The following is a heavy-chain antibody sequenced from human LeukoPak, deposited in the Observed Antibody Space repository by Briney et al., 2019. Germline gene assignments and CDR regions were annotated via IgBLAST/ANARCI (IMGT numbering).Heavy chain of an antibody. CDR2: FTTTDSTI. D-gene: IGHD1-1*01. CDR1: EFTFGSYS. V-gene: IGHV3-48*01. CDR3: ATSTTWELPRFDY. J-gene: IGHJ4*02. Sequence: TGGSLRLSCAASEFTFGSYSMNWVRQAPGKGLEWISYFTTTDSTIYYADSVKGRFTVSSDIATKSHFLQMHSLGVEDTAIYYCATSTTWELPRFDYWGQGALVTVSS.